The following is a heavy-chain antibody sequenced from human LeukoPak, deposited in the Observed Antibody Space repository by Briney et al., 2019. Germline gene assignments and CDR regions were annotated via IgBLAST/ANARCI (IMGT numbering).Heavy chain of an antibody. D-gene: IGHD3-22*01. CDR2: IWYDGSNK. CDR1: GFTFSSYG. V-gene: IGHV3-33*06. J-gene: IGHJ4*02. Sequence: PGGSLRLSCAASGFTFSSYGMHWVRQAPGKGLEWVAVIWYDGSNKYYADSVKGRFTISRDNSKNTLYLQMNSLRAEDTAVYYCAKKTWDSSAWYFFDYWGQGTLVTVSS. CDR3: AKKTWDSSAWYFFDY.